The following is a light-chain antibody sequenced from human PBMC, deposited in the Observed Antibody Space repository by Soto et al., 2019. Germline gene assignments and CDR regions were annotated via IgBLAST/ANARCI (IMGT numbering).Light chain of an antibody. CDR2: KAS. J-gene: IGKJ1*01. CDR1: QSISSW. CDR3: QHYNSYSEA. Sequence: DIQMTQSPSTLSASVGDRVTITCRASQSISSWLAWYQQKPGKPPKLLIHKASTLKSGVPSRFSGSGSGTEFALAISSLQPDDFATYYCQHYNSYSEAFGQGTKVDIK. V-gene: IGKV1-5*03.